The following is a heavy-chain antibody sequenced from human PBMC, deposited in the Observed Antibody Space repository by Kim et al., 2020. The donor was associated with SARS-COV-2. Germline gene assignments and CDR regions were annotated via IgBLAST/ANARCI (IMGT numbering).Heavy chain of an antibody. J-gene: IGHJ3*01. V-gene: IGHV4-4*07. Sequence: NPPLHSRVTRSADASKNQFSVRLSSVTAAETGIYYCARDRRMGTTDAFDVWGQGTMVTVSS. D-gene: IGHD7-27*01. CDR3: ARDRRMGTTDAFDV.